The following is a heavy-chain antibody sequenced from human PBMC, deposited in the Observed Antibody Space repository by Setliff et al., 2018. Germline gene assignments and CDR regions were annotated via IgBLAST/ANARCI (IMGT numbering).Heavy chain of an antibody. Sequence: SETLSLTCSASGVDVIERLYYWSWVRQSPGKGLEWIGTRYYTGTTFYNPSPESRVAVSLDASEKKFSLNLRSVTTADTAVYYCARHFYPPDFFAHWGQGLLVTV. CDR3: ARHFYPPDFFAH. CDR2: RYYTGTT. D-gene: IGHD3-3*01. CDR1: GVDVIERLYY. V-gene: IGHV4-39*01. J-gene: IGHJ4*02.